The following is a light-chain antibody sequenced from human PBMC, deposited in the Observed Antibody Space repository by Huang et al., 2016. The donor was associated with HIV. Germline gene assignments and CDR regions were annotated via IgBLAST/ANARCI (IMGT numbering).Light chain of an antibody. V-gene: IGKV3-15*01. J-gene: IGKJ1*01. Sequence: ETVMTQSPATLSVSPGEGVTLSCRASHSVTSNLAWYQQKPGQAPRRLIYGASTRATGIPARLSGSGSGAEFTLSISILQSEDFAVYYCQQYNYWPPGETFGQGTRVEIK. CDR3: QQYNYWPPGET. CDR1: HSVTSN. CDR2: GAS.